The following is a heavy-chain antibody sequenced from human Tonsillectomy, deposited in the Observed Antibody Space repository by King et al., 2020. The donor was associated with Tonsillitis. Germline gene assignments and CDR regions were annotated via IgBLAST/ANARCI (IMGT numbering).Heavy chain of an antibody. CDR3: ARDNRGSLDY. CDR1: GDSIRNTC. D-gene: IGHD7-27*01. CDR2: LCNSWTT. Sequence: VQLQESGPGLVKPSETLSLTCAVSGDSIRNTCWGWVRQPPGKGLEWIGYLCNSWTTNYNSSLKSRITMSLDTSKNQFSLKLNSVTAADTAVYYCARDNRGSLDYWGQGALVTVSS. J-gene: IGHJ4*02. V-gene: IGHV4-59*01.